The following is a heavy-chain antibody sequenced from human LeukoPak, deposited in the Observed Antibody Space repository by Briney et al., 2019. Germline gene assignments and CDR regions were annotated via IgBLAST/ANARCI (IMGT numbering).Heavy chain of an antibody. V-gene: IGHV4-59*01. CDR3: ATYTPNYYYDSSGYYYMDV. CDR1: GGSISSYY. CDR2: IYYSGST. Sequence: SETLSLTCTVSGGSISSYYWSWIRQPPGKGLEWIGYIYYSGSTNYNPSLKSRVTISVDTSKNQFSLKLSSVTAADTAVYYCATYTPNYYYDSSGYYYMDVWGKGTTVTISS. J-gene: IGHJ6*03. D-gene: IGHD3-22*01.